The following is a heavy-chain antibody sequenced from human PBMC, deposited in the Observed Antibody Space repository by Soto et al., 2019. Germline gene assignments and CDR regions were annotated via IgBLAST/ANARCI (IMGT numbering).Heavy chain of an antibody. V-gene: IGHV1-2*02. CDR3: ARELGDSSSSGPFDY. CDR1: GYTFTGYY. Sequence: ASVKVSCKASGYTFTGYYMHWVRQAPGQGLEWMGWINPNSGGTNYAQKFQGRVTMTRDTSISTAYMELSRLRSDDTAVYYCARELGDSSSSGPFDYRGKGTLVTVSS. D-gene: IGHD6-6*01. CDR2: INPNSGGT. J-gene: IGHJ4*02.